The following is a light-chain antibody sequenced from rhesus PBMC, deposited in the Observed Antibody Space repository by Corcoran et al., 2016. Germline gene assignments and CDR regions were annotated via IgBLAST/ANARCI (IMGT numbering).Light chain of an antibody. Sequence: DIQMTQSPSSLSASVGDTVTITCRASQSISSWLAWYQQKPGKAPKLLYYKAASLANGVPSRFRGRGAGTDFTLTISSLQSEDFATYYCQQYSSSPPLTFGGGTKVDLK. V-gene: IGKV1-22*01. CDR3: QQYSSSPPLT. CDR1: QSISSW. J-gene: IGKJ4*01. CDR2: KAA.